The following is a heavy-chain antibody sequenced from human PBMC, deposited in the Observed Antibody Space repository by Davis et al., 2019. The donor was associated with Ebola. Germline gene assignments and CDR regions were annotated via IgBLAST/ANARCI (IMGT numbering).Heavy chain of an antibody. CDR3: AKVVDSGSYLSEVAFDY. V-gene: IGHV3-53*01. D-gene: IGHD1-26*01. CDR2: IYSGGST. Sequence: GGSLRLSCAASGFTVSSNYMSWVRQAPGKGLEWVSVIYSGGSTYYADSVKGRFTISRDNSKNTLYLQMNSLRAEDTAVYYCAKVVDSGSYLSEVAFDYWGQGTLVTVSS. CDR1: GFTVSSNY. J-gene: IGHJ4*02.